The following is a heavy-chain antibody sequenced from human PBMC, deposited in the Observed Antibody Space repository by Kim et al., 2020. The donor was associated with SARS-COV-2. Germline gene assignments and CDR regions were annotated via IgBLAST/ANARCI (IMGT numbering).Heavy chain of an antibody. J-gene: IGHJ3*01. CDR2: I. CDR3: ARGRQYAFDF. V-gene: IGHV3-48*03. Sequence: IHYADSVRGRLTISRDKAGKSLFLQMNSLRAEDTAVYYCARGRQYAFDFWGQGTMVTASS.